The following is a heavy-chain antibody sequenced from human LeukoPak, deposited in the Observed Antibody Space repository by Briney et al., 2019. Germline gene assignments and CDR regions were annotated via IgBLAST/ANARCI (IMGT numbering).Heavy chain of an antibody. CDR2: IRYDGSNK. D-gene: IGHD1-26*01. CDR3: AKGALVGAPDWYFDL. V-gene: IGHV3-30*02. Sequence: GGSLRLSCAASGFTFSSYGMHWVRQAPGKGLEWVAFIRYDGSNKYYADSVKGRFTISRDNSKNTLYLQMNSLRAEDTALYYCAKGALVGAPDWYFDLWGRGTLVTVSS. J-gene: IGHJ2*01. CDR1: GFTFSSYG.